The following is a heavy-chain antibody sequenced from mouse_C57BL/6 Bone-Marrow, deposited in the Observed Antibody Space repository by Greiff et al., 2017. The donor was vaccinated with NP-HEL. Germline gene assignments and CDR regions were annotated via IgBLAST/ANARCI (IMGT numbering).Heavy chain of an antibody. CDR3: ARYAPYYYGLDY. CDR1: GYSITSDY. J-gene: IGHJ2*01. D-gene: IGHD1-1*01. V-gene: IGHV3-8*01. CDR2: ISYSGST. Sequence: EVKLMESGPGLAKPSQTLSLSCSVSGYSITSDYWNWIRKFPGNKLEYMGYISYSGSTYYNPSLKSRISITRDTSKNQYYLQWNSVTTEDTASYYCARYAPYYYGLDYWGQGTTLTVSS.